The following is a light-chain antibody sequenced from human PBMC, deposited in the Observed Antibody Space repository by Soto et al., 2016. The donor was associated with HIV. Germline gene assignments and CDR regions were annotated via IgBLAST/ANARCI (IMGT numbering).Light chain of an antibody. CDR2: KAS. CDR3: QQYNSYLYT. Sequence: DIQMTQSPSTLSASVGDRVTITCRASQSINSWLAWYQQKAGKAPKLLIYKASSLESGVPSRFSGSGSGTEFNLTISSLQPDDFATYYCQQYNSYLYTFGQGPSWRSN. CDR1: QSINSW. V-gene: IGKV1-5*03. J-gene: IGKJ2*01.